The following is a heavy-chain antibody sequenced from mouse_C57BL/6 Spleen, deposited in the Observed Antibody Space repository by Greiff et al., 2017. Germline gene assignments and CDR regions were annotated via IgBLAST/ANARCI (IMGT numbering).Heavy chain of an antibody. D-gene: IGHD1-1*01. Sequence: VQLQQPGAELVRPGSSVKLSCKASGYTFTSYWMHWVKQRPIQGLEWIGNIDPSDSETHYNQKFKDKATLTVDKSSSTAYMQLSSLTSEYSAVYYCARYCSGHGSAYWGQGTLVTVSA. J-gene: IGHJ3*01. CDR2: IDPSDSET. CDR1: GYTFTSYW. V-gene: IGHV1-52*01. CDR3: ARYCSGHGSAY.